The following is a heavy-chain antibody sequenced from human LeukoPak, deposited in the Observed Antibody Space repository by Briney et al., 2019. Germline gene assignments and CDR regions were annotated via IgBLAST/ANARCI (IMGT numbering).Heavy chain of an antibody. D-gene: IGHD2-2*02. CDR2: ISSYNGNT. CDR3: AREGKSCSSTSCYISWGLGENVELYYFDY. Sequence: ASVNVSCKSSGYTLTIYGIRWVRQAPAQGRAWVGWISSYNGNTNYAQKLRGRVAMTTDKSTSRAYMEVRRLRSDDTVVYYCAREGKSCSSTSCYISWGLGENVELYYFDYWGQGTLVTVSS. CDR1: GYTLTIYG. J-gene: IGHJ4*02. V-gene: IGHV1-18*01.